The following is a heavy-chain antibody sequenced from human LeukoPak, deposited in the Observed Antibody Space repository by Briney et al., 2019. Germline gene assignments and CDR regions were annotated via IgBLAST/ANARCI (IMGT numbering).Heavy chain of an antibody. J-gene: IGHJ4*02. CDR2: INHSGST. D-gene: IGHD5-12*01. Sequence: SETLSLTCAVYGGSFSGYYWSWIRQPPGKGLEWIGEINHSGSTNYNPSLKSRVTISVDTSKNQFSLKLSSVTAADTAVYYCARRGGIVATIYYFDYWGQGTLVTVSS. V-gene: IGHV4-34*01. CDR1: GGSFSGYY. CDR3: ARRGGIVATIYYFDY.